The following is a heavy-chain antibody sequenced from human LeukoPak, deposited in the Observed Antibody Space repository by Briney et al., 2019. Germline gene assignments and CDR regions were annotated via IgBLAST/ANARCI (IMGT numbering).Heavy chain of an antibody. D-gene: IGHD4-17*01. CDR1: GFTFNNYA. CDR3: ARDYADYVGYFFFDY. CDR2: ISGCCETI. V-gene: IGHV3-23*01. J-gene: IGHJ4*02. Sequence: PGGSLRLSCAGSGFTFNNYAMNWVRKAPGKALEWVSSISGCCETIYYADSAKGLYTISRDNSQNTLYLPMNSLRAEDTAVYYCARDYADYVGYFFFDYWGQGTLVTVSS.